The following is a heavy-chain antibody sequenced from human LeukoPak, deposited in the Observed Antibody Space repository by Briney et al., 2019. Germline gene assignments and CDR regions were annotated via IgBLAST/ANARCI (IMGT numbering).Heavy chain of an antibody. V-gene: IGHV3-23*01. D-gene: IGHD3-3*01. CDR1: GFSVSTYA. J-gene: IGHJ6*02. Sequence: GGSLRLSCAVSGFSVSTYAMSWVRQAPGKGLEWVASMSGSGGKTNYAESVKGRFTVSRDNSKNTLYLHMNSLRAEDTAVYYCADLRFLAWLSRGGGMDVWGQGTTVIVSS. CDR3: ADLRFLAWLSRGGGMDV. CDR2: MSGSGGKT.